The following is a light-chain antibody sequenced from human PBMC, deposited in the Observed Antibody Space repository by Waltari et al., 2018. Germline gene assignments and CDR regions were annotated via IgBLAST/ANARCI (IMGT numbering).Light chain of an antibody. J-gene: IGLJ3*02. CDR2: DVS. V-gene: IGLV2-14*01. Sequence: QSALTQPASVSGSPGQSITISCTGTNTDVGFYNYVSWYQQHPGNAPQLLIYDVSARPSGVSNRFSGSKSGNTASLTISGLQAEDEADYYCNSYTGSSSWVFGGGTRLTVL. CDR1: NTDVGFYNY. CDR3: NSYTGSSSWV.